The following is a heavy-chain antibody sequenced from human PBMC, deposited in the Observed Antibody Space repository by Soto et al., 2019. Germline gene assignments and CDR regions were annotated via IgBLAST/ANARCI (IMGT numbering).Heavy chain of an antibody. Sequence: SVKVSCKASGYTFTDYYIHWMRQAPGQGLEWIGWIVVGSGNTNYAQKFQERVTITRDMSTSTAYMELSGLRSEDTAVYYCAAFPALVTPRYFDYWGQGTLVTVSS. CDR1: GYTFTDYY. CDR2: IVVGSGNT. CDR3: AAFPALVTPRYFDY. V-gene: IGHV1-58*02. D-gene: IGHD4-4*01. J-gene: IGHJ4*02.